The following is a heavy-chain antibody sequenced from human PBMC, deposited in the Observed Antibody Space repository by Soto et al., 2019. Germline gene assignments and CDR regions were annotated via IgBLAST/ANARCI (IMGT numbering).Heavy chain of an antibody. CDR2: IYPGDSDT. CDR3: ARHGDTAMVTDY. Sequence: GWVRLLPGKGLEWMGIIYPGDSDTRYRPSFQGQVTISADKSISTAYLQWSSLKASDTAMYYCARHGDTAMVTDYWGQGTLVPGFS. V-gene: IGHV5-51*01. D-gene: IGHD5-18*01. J-gene: IGHJ4*02.